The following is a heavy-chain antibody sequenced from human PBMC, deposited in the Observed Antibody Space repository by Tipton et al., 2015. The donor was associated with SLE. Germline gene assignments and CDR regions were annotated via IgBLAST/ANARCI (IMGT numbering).Heavy chain of an antibody. V-gene: IGHV3-23*01. CDR3: ARAYGSGSYSPFDY. CDR1: GFTFSSYA. Sequence: GSLRLSCAASGFTFSSYAMSWVRQAPGKGLEWVSAISGSGGSTYYADSVKGRFTISRDNAKNSLYLQMNSLRAEDTAVYYCARAYGSGSYSPFDYWGQGTLVTVSS. J-gene: IGHJ4*02. D-gene: IGHD3-10*01. CDR2: ISGSGGST.